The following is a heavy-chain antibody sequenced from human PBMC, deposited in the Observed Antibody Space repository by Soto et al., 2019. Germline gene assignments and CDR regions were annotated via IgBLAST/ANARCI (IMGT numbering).Heavy chain of an antibody. D-gene: IGHD2-15*01. J-gene: IGHJ4*02. V-gene: IGHV3-23*01. Sequence: EVQLLESGGGLVQPGGSLRLSCAASGFTFSSYALNWVRQGPGKGLEWVSGISGSGGSTNYADSVKGRFTISRDNSEKTLFLQMSSLRVEDTAVYYCAAAPRGTVTPPWYYWGQGTLVTVSS. CDR3: AAAPRGTVTPPWYY. CDR2: ISGSGGST. CDR1: GFTFSSYA.